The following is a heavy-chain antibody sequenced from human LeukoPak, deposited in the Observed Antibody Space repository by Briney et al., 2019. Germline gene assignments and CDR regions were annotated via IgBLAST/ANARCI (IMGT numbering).Heavy chain of an antibody. CDR3: AKDLANYYGSGSLRTAFDI. Sequence: GGSLRLSCAASGFTFSSYGMSWVRQAPGKGLEWVSAIRGSGGSTYYADSVKGRFTISRDNSKNTLYLQMNSLRAEDTAVYYCAKDLANYYGSGSLRTAFDIWGQGTMVTVSS. D-gene: IGHD3-10*01. J-gene: IGHJ3*02. V-gene: IGHV3-23*01. CDR1: GFTFSSYG. CDR2: IRGSGGST.